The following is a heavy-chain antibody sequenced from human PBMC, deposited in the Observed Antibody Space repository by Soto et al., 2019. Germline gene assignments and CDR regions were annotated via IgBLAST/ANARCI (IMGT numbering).Heavy chain of an antibody. CDR3: ARDRRFLEWSQGYYYYGMDV. D-gene: IGHD3-3*01. J-gene: IGHJ6*02. Sequence: ETLSLTCTVSGGSVSSGSYYWSWIRPPPGKGLEWIGYIYYSGSTNYNPSLKSRVTISVDTSKNQFSLKLSSVTAADTAVYYCARDRRFLEWSQGYYYYGMDVWGQGTTVTAP. CDR2: IYYSGST. V-gene: IGHV4-61*01. CDR1: GGSVSSGSYY.